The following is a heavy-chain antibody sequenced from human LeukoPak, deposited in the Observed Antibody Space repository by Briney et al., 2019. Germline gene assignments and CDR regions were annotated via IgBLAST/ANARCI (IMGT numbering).Heavy chain of an antibody. CDR1: GYTFTGYY. CDR3: ARAYYYDSSGYYDSGEYYFDY. J-gene: IGHJ4*02. D-gene: IGHD3-22*01. Sequence: ASVKVSCKASGYTFTGYYMHWVRQAPGQGLEWMGWINPNSGGTNYAQKFQGRVTMTRDTSISTAYMELSRLRSDDTAVYYCARAYYYDSSGYYDSGEYYFDYWGQGTLVTVSP. CDR2: INPNSGGT. V-gene: IGHV1-2*02.